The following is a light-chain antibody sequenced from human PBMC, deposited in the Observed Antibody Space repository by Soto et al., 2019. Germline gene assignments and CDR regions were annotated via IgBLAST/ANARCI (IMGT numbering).Light chain of an antibody. CDR2: RAS. CDR1: QSVSSDY. CDR3: QQYGSSPRT. J-gene: IGKJ4*01. Sequence: EIVLTQSPGTLSLSPGERATLSCRASQSVSSDYLAWYQQKPGQTPKVLIYRASSRATGIPDRFSGSGSGTDFTLTISRLAPDDFAVYYCQQYGSSPRTFGGGTKVEIK. V-gene: IGKV3-20*01.